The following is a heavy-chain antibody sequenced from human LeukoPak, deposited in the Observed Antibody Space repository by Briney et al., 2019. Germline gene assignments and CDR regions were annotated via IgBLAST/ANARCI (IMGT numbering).Heavy chain of an antibody. CDR2: INHSGST. J-gene: IGHJ4*02. CDR3: ARVKDTYYDILTGYREGFDY. V-gene: IGHV4-34*01. CDR1: GGSFSGYY. Sequence: PSETLSLTCAVYGGSFSGYYWSWIRQPPGKGLEWIGEINHSGSTNYNPSLKSRVTISVDTSKNQFSLKLSSVTAADTAVYYCARVKDTYYDILTGYREGFDYWGQGTLVTVSS. D-gene: IGHD3-9*01.